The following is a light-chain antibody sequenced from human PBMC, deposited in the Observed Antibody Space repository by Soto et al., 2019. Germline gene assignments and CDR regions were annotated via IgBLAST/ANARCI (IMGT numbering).Light chain of an antibody. CDR3: LQDYNYPRT. V-gene: IGKV1-6*01. CDR1: HGIRND. CDR2: AAA. J-gene: IGKJ1*01. Sequence: AIQMTQSPSSLSASLGDTVTITCRASHGIRNDLGWYQQKPGNAPNLLIYAAASLQSGVPSRFSGSGSGTDFTLAISSLQPEDFATYYCLQDYNYPRTFGQGTKVDIK.